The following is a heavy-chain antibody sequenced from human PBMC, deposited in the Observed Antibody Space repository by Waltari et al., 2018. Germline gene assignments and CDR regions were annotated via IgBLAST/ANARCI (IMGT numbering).Heavy chain of an antibody. CDR3: AKDPRPYYDILTGYFDPPPLDY. CDR1: GFTFSSYA. J-gene: IGHJ4*02. D-gene: IGHD3-9*01. CDR2: ISGSGGST. Sequence: EVQLLESGGGLVQPGGSLRLSCAASGFTFSSYAMSWVRQAPGKGLEWVSAISGSGGSTYCADAVKGRFTISRDNSKNTLYLQMNSLRAEDTAVYYCAKDPRPYYDILTGYFDPPPLDYWGQGTLVTVSS. V-gene: IGHV3-23*01.